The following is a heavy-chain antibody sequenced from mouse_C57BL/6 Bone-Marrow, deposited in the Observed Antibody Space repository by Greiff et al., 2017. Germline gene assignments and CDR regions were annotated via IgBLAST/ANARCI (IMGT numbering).Heavy chain of an antibody. CDR3: ARGGSSHWYFDV. D-gene: IGHD1-1*01. Sequence: EVHLVESGGGLVKPGGSLKLSCAASGFTFSDYGMHWVRQAPEKGLEWVAYISSGSSTIYYADTVKGRFTISSDNAKNTLFLQMTSLRSEDTAMYYCARGGSSHWYFDVWGTGTTVTVSS. V-gene: IGHV5-17*01. CDR2: ISSGSSTI. CDR1: GFTFSDYG. J-gene: IGHJ1*03.